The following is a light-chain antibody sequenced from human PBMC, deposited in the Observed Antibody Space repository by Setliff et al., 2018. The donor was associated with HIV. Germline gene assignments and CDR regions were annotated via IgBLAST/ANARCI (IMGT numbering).Light chain of an antibody. V-gene: IGLV1-47*01. CDR3: AAWNDRPTGIYV. Sequence: QSALTQPPSASGAPGQTVTISCSGSSSNIETHYVYWYQQFPGTAPKLLIYRNDQRPSGVPARFSGSKSGTSAALTISDLRAEDEAEYFCAAWNDRPTGIYVLGTGTKVTVL. J-gene: IGLJ1*01. CDR2: RND. CDR1: SSNIETHY.